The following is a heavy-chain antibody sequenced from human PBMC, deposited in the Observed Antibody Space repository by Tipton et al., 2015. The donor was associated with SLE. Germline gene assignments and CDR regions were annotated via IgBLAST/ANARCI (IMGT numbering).Heavy chain of an antibody. J-gene: IGHJ3*02. CDR1: GFTFSTYG. CDR3: AAGGDYRAFHI. V-gene: IGHV3-21*01. CDR2: ITSSSSYI. D-gene: IGHD3-16*01. Sequence: GSLRLSCAPSGFTFSTYGIIWVRQAPGKGLEWVSCITSSSSYIFYADSVKGRFTISRDNAKNSLYLQMDNLGVEDTAVYYCAAGGDYRAFHIWGQGTMVTVSS.